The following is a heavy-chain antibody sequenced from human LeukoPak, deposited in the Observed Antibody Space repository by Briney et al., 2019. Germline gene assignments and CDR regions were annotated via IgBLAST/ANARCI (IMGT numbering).Heavy chain of an antibody. CDR2: IKQDGSEK. J-gene: IGHJ4*02. CDR3: ARTGLAAAFDY. V-gene: IGHV3-7*01. D-gene: IGHD6-13*01. CDR1: GFTFSSYW. Sequence: GGSLRLSCAASGFTFSSYWMGWVRQAPGKGLEWVANIKQDGSEKYYVDSVKGRFTISRDNAKNSLYLQMNSLRAEDTAVYYCARTGLAAAFDYWGQGTLVTVSS.